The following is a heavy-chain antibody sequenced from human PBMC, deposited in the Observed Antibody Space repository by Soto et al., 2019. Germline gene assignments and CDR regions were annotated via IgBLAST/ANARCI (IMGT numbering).Heavy chain of an antibody. J-gene: IGHJ6*02. CDR1: GFRFSDYP. CDR3: VRGTPTPGLDI. Sequence: GGSLRLSCAGSGFRFSDYPLNWVRQAPGQGLEWVATINRRGTSTNSVASVRGRFSTSRDNTRNSFYLNMDSLRVGDTATYYCVRGTPTPGLDIWGRGTTVTVSS. V-gene: IGHV3-7*03. D-gene: IGHD1-1*01. CDR2: INRRGTST.